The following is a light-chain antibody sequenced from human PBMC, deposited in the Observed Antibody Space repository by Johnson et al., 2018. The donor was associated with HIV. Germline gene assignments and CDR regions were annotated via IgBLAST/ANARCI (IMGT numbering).Light chain of an antibody. CDR3: RAWDSSLTAGSYV. Sequence: QSVLTQPPSVSAAPGQKVTISCSGSSSNIGNNYVSWYQQVPGTAPKLLIFDNNKRPSGIPDRFSGSKSGTSATLGITGLQPGDEADYYCRAWDSSLTAGSYVFGTGTKVTVL. CDR1: SSNIGNNY. V-gene: IGLV1-51*01. CDR2: DNN. J-gene: IGLJ1*01.